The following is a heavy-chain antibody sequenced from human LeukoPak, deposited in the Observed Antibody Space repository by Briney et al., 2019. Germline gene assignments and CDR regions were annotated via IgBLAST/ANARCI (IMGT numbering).Heavy chain of an antibody. CDR3: ARAPPVTMVRGVLPRGY. CDR2: ISAYNGNT. CDR1: GYTFTSYG. Sequence: EASVKVSCKASGYTFTSYGISWVRQAPGQGLEWMGWISAYNGNTNYAQKLLGRVTMTTDTSTSTAYMELRSLRSDDTAVYYCARAPPVTMVRGVLPRGYWGQGTLVTVSS. J-gene: IGHJ4*02. V-gene: IGHV1-18*01. D-gene: IGHD3-10*01.